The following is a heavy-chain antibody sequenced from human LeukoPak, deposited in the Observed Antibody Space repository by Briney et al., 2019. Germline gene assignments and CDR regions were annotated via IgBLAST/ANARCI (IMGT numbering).Heavy chain of an antibody. J-gene: IGHJ4*02. D-gene: IGHD3-22*01. CDR3: ARAPRITMIVFFDY. CDR2: VYYTGSP. Sequence: PSETLSLTCTVSGGSISSTGHYWSWIRQHPEKGLEWIGYVYYTGSPYYNPSLKSRLTISVDTSKNQFSLKLTSATAADTAVYYCARAPRITMIVFFDYWGQGALVTVSS. V-gene: IGHV4-31*03. CDR1: GGSISSTGHY.